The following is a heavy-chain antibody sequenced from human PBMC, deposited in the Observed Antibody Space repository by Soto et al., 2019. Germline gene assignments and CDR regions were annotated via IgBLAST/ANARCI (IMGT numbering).Heavy chain of an antibody. CDR2: IYYSGST. CDR1: GGSIGSSSYY. Sequence: PSETLSLTCTVSGGSIGSSSYYWGWIRQPPGKGLEWIGSIYYSGSTYYNPSLKSRVTISVDTSKNQFSLKLSSVTAADPAVYSCARRGGKRVVPAAIDYWGQGTLVTFSS. D-gene: IGHD2-2*01. J-gene: IGHJ4*02. V-gene: IGHV4-39*01. CDR3: ARRGGKRVVPAAIDY.